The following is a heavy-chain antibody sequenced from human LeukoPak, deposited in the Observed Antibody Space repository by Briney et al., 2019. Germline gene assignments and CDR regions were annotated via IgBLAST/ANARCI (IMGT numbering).Heavy chain of an antibody. CDR2: ISAYNGNA. CDR1: GYTFPSYG. CDR3: ARVAAAGKVYHFDY. D-gene: IGHD6-13*01. J-gene: IGHJ4*02. Sequence: ASVQVSCKASGYTFPSYGISWVRQAPGQGLEWMGWISAYNGNANYAQKLQGRVTMTTDTSTSTAYMELRSLRSDDTAVYYCARVAAAGKVYHFDYWGQGTLVTVSS. V-gene: IGHV1-18*01.